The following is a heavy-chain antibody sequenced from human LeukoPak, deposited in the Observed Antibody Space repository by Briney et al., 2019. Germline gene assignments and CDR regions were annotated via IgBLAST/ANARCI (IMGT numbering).Heavy chain of an antibody. Sequence: GGSLRLSCAASGFTFSRFPMNWVRQAPGKGLEWVSTISSSGGSTYYADSVKGRFIISRDNSKDTLYLQMRSLRDEDTAVYYCAKRLTGNIRCFDYWGQGTLVTVSS. CDR1: GFTFSRFP. J-gene: IGHJ4*02. CDR2: ISSSGGST. D-gene: IGHD3-9*01. CDR3: AKRLTGNIRCFDY. V-gene: IGHV3-23*01.